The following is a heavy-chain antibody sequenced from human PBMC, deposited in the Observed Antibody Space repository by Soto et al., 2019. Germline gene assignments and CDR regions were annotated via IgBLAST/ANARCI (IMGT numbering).Heavy chain of an antibody. V-gene: IGHV1-2*04. CDR1: GYTFTGYY. J-gene: IGHJ4*02. Sequence: GASVKVSCKASGYTFTGYYMHWVRQAPGQGLEWMGWINPNSGGTNYAQKFQGWVTMTRDTSISTAYMELSRLRSDDTAVYYCARDLYYYDSSGFDYWGQGTLVTVSS. CDR3: ARDLYYYDSSGFDY. CDR2: INPNSGGT. D-gene: IGHD3-22*01.